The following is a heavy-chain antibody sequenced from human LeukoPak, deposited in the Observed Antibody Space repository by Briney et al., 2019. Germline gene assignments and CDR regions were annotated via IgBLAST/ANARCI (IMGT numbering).Heavy chain of an antibody. Sequence: APVKVSCKASGYIFTQYGISWVRQAPGQGLEWMAWISTYNGNANYAQKFQGRVTMTTDTSTSTAYMELRSLSSDDTAVYYCARRTGYNFYYMDVWGQGTTVIVS. V-gene: IGHV1-18*01. J-gene: IGHJ6*03. CDR3: ARRTGYNFYYMDV. D-gene: IGHD3/OR15-3a*01. CDR2: ISTYNGNA. CDR1: GYIFTQYG.